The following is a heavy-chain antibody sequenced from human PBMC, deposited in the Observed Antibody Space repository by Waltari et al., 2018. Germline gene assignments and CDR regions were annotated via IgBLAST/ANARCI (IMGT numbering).Heavy chain of an antibody. D-gene: IGHD6-13*01. CDR2: IYQSGNT. CDR1: GYSITSGYY. CDR3: ARAPMSGAATGTFDF. Sequence: QVQLQESGPGLVKPSETLSLTCTVSGYSITSGYYWGCIRQPPGKGLEWIGGIYQSGNTYYNPSLKGRLTISVDTSKNQFSLGLSSVTAADTAVYYCARAPMSGAATGTFDFWGLGSLVTVSP. J-gene: IGHJ4*02. V-gene: IGHV4-38-2*02.